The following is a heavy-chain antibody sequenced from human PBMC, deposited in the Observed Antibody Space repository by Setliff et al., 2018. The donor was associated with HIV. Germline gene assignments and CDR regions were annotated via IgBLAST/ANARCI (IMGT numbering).Heavy chain of an antibody. V-gene: IGHV4-59*12. D-gene: IGHD5-18*01. Sequence: KPSETLSLTCTVSGGSISSYFWSWIRQPPGKGLEWIAYIYYTGSTNYNPSLKSRVTTSLDTSKNQFPLKLTSVTAADTAVYYCARVGSVIQVTLFGMDVWGQGTTVTVSS. CDR1: GGSISSYF. CDR3: ARVGSVIQVTLFGMDV. J-gene: IGHJ6*02. CDR2: IYYTGST.